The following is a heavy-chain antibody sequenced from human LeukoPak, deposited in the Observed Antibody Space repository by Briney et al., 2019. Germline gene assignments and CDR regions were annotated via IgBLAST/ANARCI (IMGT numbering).Heavy chain of an antibody. CDR3: ARAGGYYAPFVY. V-gene: IGHV3-74*01. Sequence: GGSLRLSCAASGFTFSSYWMHWVRQAPGKGLVWVSRINSDGSSTNYADSVKGRFTISRDNAKNTLHLQMNSLSAEDTAVYYCARAGGYYAPFVYRGQGTLGTVSS. CDR1: GFTFSSYW. D-gene: IGHD1-26*01. CDR2: INSDGSST. J-gene: IGHJ4*02.